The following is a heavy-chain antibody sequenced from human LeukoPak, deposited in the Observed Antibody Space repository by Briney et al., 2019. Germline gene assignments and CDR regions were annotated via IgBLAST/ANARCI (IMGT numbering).Heavy chain of an antibody. J-gene: IGHJ4*02. CDR1: GYSISSGYY. Sequence: PSETLSLTCTVSGYSISSGYYWGWIRQPPGKGLEWIGSIYHSGSTYYNPSLKSRVTISVDTSKNQFSLKLSSVTAADTAVYYCASTIAARLEPYFDYWGQGTLVTVSS. D-gene: IGHD6-6*01. CDR3: ASTIAARLEPYFDY. V-gene: IGHV4-38-2*02. CDR2: IYHSGST.